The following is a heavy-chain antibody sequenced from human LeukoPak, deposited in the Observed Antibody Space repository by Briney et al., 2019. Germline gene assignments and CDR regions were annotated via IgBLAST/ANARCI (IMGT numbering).Heavy chain of an antibody. D-gene: IGHD3-10*01. Sequence: PSETLSLTCTVSGGSISSHYWSWIRRPPGKGLEWIGYIYYSGSTNYNPSLKSRVTISVDTSKNQFSLKLSSVTAADTAVYYCARVMEGGFDPWGQGTLVTVSS. J-gene: IGHJ5*02. CDR3: ARVMEGGFDP. CDR2: IYYSGST. CDR1: GGSISSHY. V-gene: IGHV4-59*11.